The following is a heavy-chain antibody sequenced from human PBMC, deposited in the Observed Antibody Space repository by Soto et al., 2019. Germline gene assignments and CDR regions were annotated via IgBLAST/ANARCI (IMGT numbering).Heavy chain of an antibody. Sequence: GGSLRLSCAASGFTFSDYYMSWIRKAPGKGLEWVSYISSSGSTIYYADSVKGRFTISRDNAKNSLYLQMNSLRAEDTAVYYCESGSFEMTRRFDYWGQGTLVTVSS. CDR2: ISSSGSTI. D-gene: IGHD1-26*01. CDR3: ESGSFEMTRRFDY. CDR1: GFTFSDYY. J-gene: IGHJ4*02. V-gene: IGHV3-11*01.